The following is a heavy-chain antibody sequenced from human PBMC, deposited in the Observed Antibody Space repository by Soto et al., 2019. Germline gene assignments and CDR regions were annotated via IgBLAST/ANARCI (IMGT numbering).Heavy chain of an antibody. V-gene: IGHV3-9*01. D-gene: IGHD2-15*01. CDR1: GFTFDDYA. Sequence: EVQLVESGGGLVQPGRSLRLSCAASGFTFDDYAMHWVRQAPGKGLEWVSGIRWNSGSIGYADSVKGRVTISRDNAKNSQYMHMISLRAEDSALFKLAKSGRHAVRVEHFQPWGKGTLVTVSS. CDR3: AKSGRHAVRVEHFQP. CDR2: IRWNSGSI. J-gene: IGHJ1*01.